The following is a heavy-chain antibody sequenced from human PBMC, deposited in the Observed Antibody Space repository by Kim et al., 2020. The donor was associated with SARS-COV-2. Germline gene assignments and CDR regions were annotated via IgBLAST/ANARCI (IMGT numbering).Heavy chain of an antibody. CDR1: GGTFSSYA. J-gene: IGHJ6*02. V-gene: IGHV1-69*13. CDR2: IIPIFGTA. Sequence: SVKVSCKASGGTFSSYAISWVRQAPGQGLEWMGGIIPIFGTANYAQKFQGRVTITADESTSTAYMELSSLRSEDTAVYYCASDITGYSSSWYVGYYYGMDVWGQGTTVTVSS. D-gene: IGHD6-13*01. CDR3: ASDITGYSSSWYVGYYYGMDV.